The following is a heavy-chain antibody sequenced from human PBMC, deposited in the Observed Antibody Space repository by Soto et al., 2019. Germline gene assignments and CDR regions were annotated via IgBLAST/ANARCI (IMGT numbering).Heavy chain of an antibody. CDR1: GYSFTNYW. CDR2: IYPGDSDT. Sequence: XESLKISGQGCGYSFTNYWIAWVRQMPGKGLEWVGVIYPGDSDTRYSPSFRGQVTISADKSISHVYLQWSSLKASDTAMYYCARNRLRQYYYGMDVWGQGTTVTVSS. V-gene: IGHV5-51*01. J-gene: IGHJ6*02. CDR3: ARNRLRQYYYGMDV. D-gene: IGHD3-10*01.